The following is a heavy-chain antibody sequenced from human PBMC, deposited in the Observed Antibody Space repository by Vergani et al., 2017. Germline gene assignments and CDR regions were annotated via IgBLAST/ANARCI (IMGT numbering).Heavy chain of an antibody. CDR1: GFTFSSYD. CDR3: AIAVSTTVGDPPGY. J-gene: IGHJ4*02. Sequence: EVQLVESGGGLVQPGGSLRLSCAASGFTFSSYDMHWVRQATGKGLEWVSAIGTAGDTYYPGSVKGRFTISRENAKNSLYLQMNSLRAGDTAIYYCAIAVSTTVGDPPGYWGQGTLVTVSS. D-gene: IGHD4-23*01. V-gene: IGHV3-13*01. CDR2: IGTAGDT.